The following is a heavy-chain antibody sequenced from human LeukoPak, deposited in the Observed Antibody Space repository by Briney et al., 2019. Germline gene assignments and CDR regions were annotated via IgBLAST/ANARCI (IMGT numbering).Heavy chain of an antibody. CDR2: IYYSGST. CDR3: VRDGAYCSSTSCYGGEFDY. V-gene: IGHV4-61*01. Sequence: PSETLSLTCTVSGGSVSSGSYYWSWIRQPPGKGLEWIGYIYYSGSTNYNPSLKSRVTISVDTSKNQFSLKLSSVTAAGTAVYYCVRDGAYCSSTSCYGGEFDYWGQGTLVTVSS. CDR1: GGSVSSGSYY. D-gene: IGHD2-2*01. J-gene: IGHJ4*02.